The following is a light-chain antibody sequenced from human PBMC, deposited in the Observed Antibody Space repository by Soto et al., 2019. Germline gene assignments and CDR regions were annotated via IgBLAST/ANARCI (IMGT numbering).Light chain of an antibody. V-gene: IGLV4-69*01. CDR2: LNSDGSH. CDR3: QTWGSGIVV. J-gene: IGLJ2*01. CDR1: SGHSNYA. Sequence: QPVLTQSPSASASLGASVKLTCTLRSGHSNYAIAWPQQQSEKGPRYLMKLNSDGSHSKGDGIPDRFSGSSSGAERYLTISSLQSEDEADYYCQTWGSGIVVFGGGTKLTVL.